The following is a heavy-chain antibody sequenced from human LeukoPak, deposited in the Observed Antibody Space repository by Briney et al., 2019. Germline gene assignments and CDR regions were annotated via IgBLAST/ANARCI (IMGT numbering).Heavy chain of an antibody. Sequence: GGSLRLSCAASGFTFSSYWMSWVRQAPGKGLEWVANIKQDGSEKYYVDSVKGRFTISRDNAKNSLYLQMNSLRAEDTAVYYCARVLVGARLGAFDIWGQGTMVTVSS. CDR2: IKQDGSEK. CDR1: GFTFSSYW. J-gene: IGHJ3*02. CDR3: ARVLVGARLGAFDI. V-gene: IGHV3-7*01. D-gene: IGHD1-26*01.